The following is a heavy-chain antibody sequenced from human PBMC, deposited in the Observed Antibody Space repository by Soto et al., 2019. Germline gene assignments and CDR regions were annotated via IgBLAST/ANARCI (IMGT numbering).Heavy chain of an antibody. D-gene: IGHD3-10*01. J-gene: IGHJ5*02. CDR3: AGFGELGKFDP. CDR1: GGTFSSYA. V-gene: IGHV1-69*05. CDR2: IIAIFGTT. Sequence: SVKVSCKASGGTFSSYAISWVRQAPGQGLEWMGGIIAIFGTTNYAQKVQGRVTITTDESTSTAYMELRSLRSDDTAVYYCAGFGELGKFDPWGQGTLVTVSS.